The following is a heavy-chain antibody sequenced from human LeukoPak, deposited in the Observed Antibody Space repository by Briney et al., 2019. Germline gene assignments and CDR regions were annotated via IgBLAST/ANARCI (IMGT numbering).Heavy chain of an antibody. D-gene: IGHD4-17*01. CDR2: IYYSGST. Sequence: PSETLSLTCAVYGGSFSGYYWSWIRQHPGKGLEWIGYIYYSGSTYYNPSLKSRVTISVDTSKNQFSLKLSSVTAADTAVYYCARGMTTVTILQGPIDYWGQGTLVTVSS. CDR3: ARGMTTVTILQGPIDY. CDR1: GGSFSGYY. V-gene: IGHV4-31*11. J-gene: IGHJ4*02.